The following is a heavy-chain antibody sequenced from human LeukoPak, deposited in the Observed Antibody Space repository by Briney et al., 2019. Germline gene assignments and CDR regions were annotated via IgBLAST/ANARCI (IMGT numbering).Heavy chain of an antibody. V-gene: IGHV3-9*01. CDR2: ISWNSGSI. Sequence: SGGSLRLSCAASGFTFDDYAMHWVRQAPGKGLEWVSGISWNSGSISYADSVKGRFTISRDNAKNSLYLQMNSLRAEDTALYYCAQAYYGSGSIDYWGQGTLVTVSS. J-gene: IGHJ4*02. CDR1: GFTFDDYA. D-gene: IGHD3-10*01. CDR3: AQAYYGSGSIDY.